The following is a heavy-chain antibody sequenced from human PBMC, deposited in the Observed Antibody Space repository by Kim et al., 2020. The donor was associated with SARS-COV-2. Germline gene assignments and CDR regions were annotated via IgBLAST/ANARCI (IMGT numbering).Heavy chain of an antibody. J-gene: IGHJ4*02. CDR2: FDPEDGET. CDR3: ATDIVGATPFDY. Sequence: ASVKVSCKVSGYTLTELSMHWVRQAPGKGLEWMGGFDPEDGETIYAQKFQGRVTMTEDTSTDTAYMELSSLRSEDTAVYYCATDIVGATPFDYWGQGTLVTVSS. V-gene: IGHV1-24*01. D-gene: IGHD1-26*01. CDR1: GYTLTELS.